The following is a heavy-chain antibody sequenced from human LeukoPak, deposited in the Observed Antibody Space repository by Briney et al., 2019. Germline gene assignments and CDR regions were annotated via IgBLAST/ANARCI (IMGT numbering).Heavy chain of an antibody. D-gene: IGHD3-22*01. Sequence: ASVKVSCKASGYTFTSYYMHWVRQAPGQGLEWMGLINPTGGSTGYAQKFQGRVTMTRDMSTSTDYMELSSLRSDDTAVYYCARAGLSYYYDSSGYTSNDYWGQGTLVTVSS. CDR3: ARAGLSYYYDSSGYTSNDY. J-gene: IGHJ4*02. V-gene: IGHV1-46*01. CDR2: INPTGGST. CDR1: GYTFTSYY.